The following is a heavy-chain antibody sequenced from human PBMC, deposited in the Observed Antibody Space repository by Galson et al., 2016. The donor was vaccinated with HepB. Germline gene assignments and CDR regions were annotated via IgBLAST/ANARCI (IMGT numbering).Heavy chain of an antibody. Sequence: SLRLSCAASGFTFSSYPMVWVRQAPGKRPEAVSGISDNADRTYYIDSVKGRFTISRDNANNMLYLQIDNLRVDDTAVFYCAKVLPVTRHYWYGMHVWGKGTTVTVSS. CDR2: ISDNADRT. D-gene: IGHD4-17*01. J-gene: IGHJ6*04. V-gene: IGHV3-23*01. CDR1: GFTFSSYP. CDR3: AKVLPVTRHYWYGMHV.